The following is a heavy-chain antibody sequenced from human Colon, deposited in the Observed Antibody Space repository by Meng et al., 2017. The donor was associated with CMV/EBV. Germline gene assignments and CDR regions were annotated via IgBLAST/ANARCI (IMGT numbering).Heavy chain of an antibody. D-gene: IGHD2-2*01. V-gene: IGHV3-23*01. CDR3: AGESGVPNGMDV. Sequence: GESLKISCAASGFTFSAYGMTWVRQAPGKGLECVSSISGSGGRTFYADSVKGRFTISRDNSKNTLFLQMDSLRAEDTAVYYCAGESGVPNGMDVWGQGTTVTVSS. CDR2: ISGSGGRT. J-gene: IGHJ6*02. CDR1: GFTFSAYG.